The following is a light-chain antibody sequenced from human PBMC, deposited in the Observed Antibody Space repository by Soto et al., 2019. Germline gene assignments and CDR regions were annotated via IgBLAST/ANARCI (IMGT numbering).Light chain of an antibody. CDR3: QQYGSSSIT. CDR1: QSVSSSY. V-gene: IGKV3-20*01. Sequence: EIVLTQSPGTLSLSPGERATLSCRASQSVSSSYLAWYQQKPVKAPRLLIYGASIRATGIPDRFSGSESGTDFTLTISGLETEAFAVYYCQQYGSSSITFGQGTRVESK. J-gene: IGKJ5*01. CDR2: GAS.